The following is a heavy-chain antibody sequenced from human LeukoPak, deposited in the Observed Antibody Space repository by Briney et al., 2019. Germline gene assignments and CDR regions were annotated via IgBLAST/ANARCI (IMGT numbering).Heavy chain of an antibody. J-gene: IGHJ4*02. CDR3: AREESSTMTHY. Sequence: PSETLSLTCTVSGGSISGSSYYWGWIRQPPGKGLEWIGSIYYSGSTYYNPSLKSRVTISVDTSKNQFSLKLSSVTAADTAVYYCAREESSTMTHYWGQGTLVTVSS. CDR2: IYYSGST. D-gene: IGHD3-22*01. V-gene: IGHV4-39*02. CDR1: GGSISGSSYY.